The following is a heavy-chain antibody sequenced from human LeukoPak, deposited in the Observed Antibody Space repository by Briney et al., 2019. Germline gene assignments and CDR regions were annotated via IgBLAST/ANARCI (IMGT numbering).Heavy chain of an antibody. CDR1: GYTFTSYG. Sequence: ASVKVSCKASGYTFTSYGISWVRQAPGQGLEWMGWISAYNGNTNYAQKLQGRVTMTTDTSTSTAYLQWSSLKASDTAMYYCARRNYYDSSGYAFDYWGQGTLVTVSS. CDR3: ARRNYYDSSGYAFDY. CDR2: ISAYNGNT. D-gene: IGHD3-22*01. V-gene: IGHV1-18*01. J-gene: IGHJ4*02.